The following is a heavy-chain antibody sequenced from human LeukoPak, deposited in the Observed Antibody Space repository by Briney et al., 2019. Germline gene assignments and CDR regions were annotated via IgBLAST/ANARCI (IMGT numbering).Heavy chain of an antibody. D-gene: IGHD2-2*01. CDR2: IYYSGST. V-gene: IGHV4-59*01. J-gene: IGHJ5*02. CDR3: ARFVVVPAAILGYWFDP. CDR1: GGSFSSYY. Sequence: SETLSLTCTVSGGSFSSYYWSWIRQPPGKGLEWIGYIYYSGSTNYNPSLKSRVTISVDTSKNQFSLKLSSVTAADTAVYYCARFVVVPAAILGYWFDPWGQGTLVTVSS.